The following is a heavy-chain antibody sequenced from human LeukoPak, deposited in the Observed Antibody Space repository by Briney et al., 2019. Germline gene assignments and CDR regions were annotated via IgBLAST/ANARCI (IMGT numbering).Heavy chain of an antibody. D-gene: IGHD2/OR15-2a*01. J-gene: IGHJ3*02. CDR1: GASVRSDH. CDR2: MHGSGSP. CDR3: ARDLSINAFDI. Sequence: PSETLSLTCSVSGASVRSDHWNWIRQSPGKGLEWIAYMHGSGSPNYNPSLASRLTLSVDATENQLSLKLTSVTAADTAVYFCARDLSINAFDIWGPGTLVTVSS. V-gene: IGHV4-59*02.